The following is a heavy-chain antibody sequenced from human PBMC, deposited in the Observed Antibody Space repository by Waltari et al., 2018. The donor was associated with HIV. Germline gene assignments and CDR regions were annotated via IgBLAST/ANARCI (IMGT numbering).Heavy chain of an antibody. V-gene: IGHV1-18*01. CDR1: GYIFTHYD. CDR3: ARGLGGSYYYGVDV. Sequence: QLHLVQSGAEVKMPGASVRVSCKTSGYIFTHYDVSWVRQAPGQGLEWLGWISCYNANTNYAQRLQGRVTLTTDTSTSTAYMELRILRSDDTAVYYCARGLGGSYYYGVDVWGQGTTVTVS. J-gene: IGHJ6*02. CDR2: ISCYNANT.